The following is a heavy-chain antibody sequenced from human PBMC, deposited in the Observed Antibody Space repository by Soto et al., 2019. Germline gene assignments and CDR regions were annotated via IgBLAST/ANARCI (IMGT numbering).Heavy chain of an antibody. CDR2: INPSGGST. CDR1: GYTFTSYY. D-gene: IGHD3-3*01. V-gene: IGHV1-46*01. CDR3: ATKRISIFGVVIISGLDGYYGMDV. J-gene: IGHJ6*02. Sequence: GASVKVSCKASGYTFTSYYMHWVRQAPGQGLEWMGIINPSGGSTSYAQKFQGRVTMNRDTSTSTVYMELSSLRSEDTAVYYCATKRISIFGVVIISGLDGYYGMDVWGQGTTVTVSS.